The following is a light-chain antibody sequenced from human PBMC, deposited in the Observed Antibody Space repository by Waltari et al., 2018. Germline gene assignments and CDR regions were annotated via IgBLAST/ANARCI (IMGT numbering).Light chain of an antibody. Sequence: YVLTQPPSVSVAPGQTASIPCGGHTVGGTSVPWYQQKPGQAPVLVLYDDSVRPSGIPERFSGSKPANTATLTISRVEAGDEADYYCKVWDVSSDHYVFGPGTKVTVL. CDR1: TVGGTS. J-gene: IGLJ1*01. CDR2: DDS. V-gene: IGLV3-21*02. CDR3: KVWDVSSDHYV.